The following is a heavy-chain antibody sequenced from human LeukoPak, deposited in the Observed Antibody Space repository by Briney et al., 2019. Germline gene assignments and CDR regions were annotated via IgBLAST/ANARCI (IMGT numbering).Heavy chain of an antibody. CDR3: AKGYCSGGSCYSSDWFDP. Sequence: GGSLRLSCAASGFTFSSYGMHWVRQAPGKGLEWVAVIWYDGSNKYYADSMKGRFTISRDNSKNTLYLQMNSLRAEDTAVYYCAKGYCSGGSCYSSDWFDPWGQGTLVTVSS. D-gene: IGHD2-15*01. CDR1: GFTFSSYG. CDR2: IWYDGSNK. V-gene: IGHV3-33*06. J-gene: IGHJ5*02.